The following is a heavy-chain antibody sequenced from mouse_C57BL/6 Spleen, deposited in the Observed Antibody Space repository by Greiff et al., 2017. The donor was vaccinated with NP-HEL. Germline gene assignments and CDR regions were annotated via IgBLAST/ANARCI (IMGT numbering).Heavy chain of an antibody. J-gene: IGHJ4*01. CDR3: ARDWDVGYYAMDY. CDR1: GYTFTSYW. Sequence: QVQLQQPGAELVKPGASVKLSCKASGYTFTSYWMHWVKQRPGRGLEWIGRIDPNSGGTKYNEKFKSKATLTVDKPASTAYMQLSSLTSEDSAFYYCARDWDVGYYAMDYWGQGTSVTVSS. V-gene: IGHV1-72*01. CDR2: IDPNSGGT. D-gene: IGHD4-1*01.